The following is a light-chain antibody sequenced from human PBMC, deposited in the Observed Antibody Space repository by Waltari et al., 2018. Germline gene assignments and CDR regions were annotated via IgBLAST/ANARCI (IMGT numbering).Light chain of an antibody. CDR2: VNSDGSH. CDR1: SVLSRNP. V-gene: IGLV4-69*01. Sequence: QLVLSQSPSGSASLGASVEPTCPLRSVLSRNPIALHQQQPEKGPRYLMKVNSDGSHSKGDEIPDRFSGSSSGAEHYLTISSLQSEDEADYYCQTGGHGTWVFGGGTKLTVL. J-gene: IGLJ3*02. CDR3: QTGGHGTWV.